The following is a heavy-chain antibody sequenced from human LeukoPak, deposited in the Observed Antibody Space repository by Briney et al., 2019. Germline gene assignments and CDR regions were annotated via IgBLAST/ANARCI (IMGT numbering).Heavy chain of an antibody. D-gene: IGHD6-13*01. Sequence: SETLSLTCAVYGGSFSGYYWSWIRQPPGKGLEWIGEINHSGSTNYNPSLKSRVTISVDTSKNQFSLKLSSVTAADTAVYYCARDSGYSSSWYVWWFDPWGQGTLVTVSS. CDR3: ARDSGYSSSWYVWWFDP. V-gene: IGHV4-34*01. J-gene: IGHJ5*02. CDR1: GGSFSGYY. CDR2: INHSGST.